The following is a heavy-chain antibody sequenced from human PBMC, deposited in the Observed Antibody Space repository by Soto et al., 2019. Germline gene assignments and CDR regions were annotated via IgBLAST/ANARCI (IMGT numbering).Heavy chain of an antibody. D-gene: IGHD3-10*01. J-gene: IGHJ4*02. CDR2: ISYDGSNK. V-gene: IGHV3-30-3*01. CDR3: ARDKTLLLPSFYFDY. CDR1: GFTFSSYA. Sequence: GGSLRLSCAASGFTFSSYAMHWVRQAPGKGLEWVAVISYDGSNKYYADSVKGRFTISRDNSKNTLYLQMNSLRAEDTAVYYCARDKTLLLPSFYFDYWGQGTLVTVSS.